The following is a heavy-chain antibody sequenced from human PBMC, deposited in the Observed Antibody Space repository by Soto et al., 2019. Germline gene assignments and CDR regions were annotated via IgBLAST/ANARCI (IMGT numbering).Heavy chain of an antibody. Sequence: QVQLVQSGAEVKKPGSSVKVSCKASGGTFSSYAISWVRQAPGQGLEWMGGLIPIFGTANYAQKFQGRVTITADESTSTAYMELSSLRSEDTAVYYCASSYGFWSGKWYNWFDPWGQGTLVTVSS. CDR1: GGTFSSYA. CDR3: ASSYGFWSGKWYNWFDP. D-gene: IGHD3-3*01. V-gene: IGHV1-69*01. J-gene: IGHJ5*02. CDR2: LIPIFGTA.